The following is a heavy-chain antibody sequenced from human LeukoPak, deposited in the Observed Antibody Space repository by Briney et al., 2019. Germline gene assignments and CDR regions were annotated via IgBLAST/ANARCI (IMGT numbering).Heavy chain of an antibody. CDR3: AKGPIAMKVVVMTYFGY. Sequence: GGSLRLSCAASGFTFSSYGLHWVRQAPGKGLGWVGFIRYDGSNKYYADSVRGRFTISRDNSKNTLYLQMNSLRAEDTAVYYCAKGPIAMKVVVMTYFGYWGQGTLVTVSS. J-gene: IGHJ4*02. CDR2: IRYDGSNK. V-gene: IGHV3-30*02. D-gene: IGHD3-22*01. CDR1: GFTFSSYG.